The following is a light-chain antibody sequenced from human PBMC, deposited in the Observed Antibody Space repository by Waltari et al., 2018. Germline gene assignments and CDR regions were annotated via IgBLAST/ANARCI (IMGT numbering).Light chain of an antibody. J-gene: IGKJ1*01. CDR3: QHYDNSPLT. CDR1: RSVTGNY. V-gene: IGKV3-20*01. CDR2: GAS. Sequence: EIVLTQSPVTLSLSPGDRAILSCRASRSVTGNYLAWYQQNRGQAPRLLIYGASNRAAGIPDRFSGSGSRTDFTLIISRLEPEDFAVYYCQHYDNSPLTFGQGTKVEIK.